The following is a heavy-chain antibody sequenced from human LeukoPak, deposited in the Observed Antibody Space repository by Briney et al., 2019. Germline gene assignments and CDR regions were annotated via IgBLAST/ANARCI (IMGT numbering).Heavy chain of an antibody. Sequence: PSETLSLTCTVSGGSISSYYWSWIRQPPGKGLEWIGYIYYSGSTNYNPSLKSRVTISVDTSKNQFSLKLSSVTAADTAVYHCARGGGSGSYYKGYFDYWGQGTLVTVSS. V-gene: IGHV4-59*01. J-gene: IGHJ4*02. CDR3: ARGGGSGSYYKGYFDY. CDR2: IYYSGST. CDR1: GGSISSYY. D-gene: IGHD3-10*01.